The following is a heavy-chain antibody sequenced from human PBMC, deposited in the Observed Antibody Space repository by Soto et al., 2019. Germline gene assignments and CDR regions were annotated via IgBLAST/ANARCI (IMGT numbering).Heavy chain of an antibody. J-gene: IGHJ4*02. CDR1: GFTFSSYA. CDR3: ARDTTAAGIDY. D-gene: IGHD6-13*01. Sequence: PGGSLRLSCAASGFTFSSYAMSWVRQAPGKGLEWVSAISGSGGSTYYADSVKGRFTISRDNAKNSLYLQMNSLRAEDTAVYYCARDTTAAGIDYWGQGTLVTVSS. V-gene: IGHV3-23*01. CDR2: ISGSGGST.